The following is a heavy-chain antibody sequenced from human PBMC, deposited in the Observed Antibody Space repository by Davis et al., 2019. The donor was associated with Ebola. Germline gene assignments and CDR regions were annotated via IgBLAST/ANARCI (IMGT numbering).Heavy chain of an antibody. CDR3: ARGRYSSSWLPGNNWFDP. D-gene: IGHD6-13*01. Sequence: SVKVSCKASGGTFRSYAISWVRQAPGQGLEWMGGIIPIFGTANYAQKFQGRVTITADESTSTAYMELSRLRSDDTAVYYCARGRYSSSWLPGNNWFDPWGQGTLVTVSS. CDR1: GGTFRSYA. V-gene: IGHV1-69*13. CDR2: IIPIFGTA. J-gene: IGHJ5*02.